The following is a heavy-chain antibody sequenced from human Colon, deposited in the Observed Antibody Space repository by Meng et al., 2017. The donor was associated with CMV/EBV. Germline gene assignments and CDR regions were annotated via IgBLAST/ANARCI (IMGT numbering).Heavy chain of an antibody. CDR3: ARGGIVSSNAYFAP. CDR1: GYSFIGYY. Sequence: ASVKVSCKTSGYSFIGYYIHWVRQAPGQGLEWMGCIHPNRGDTRYSQSFQDRVTLTSDTSLRTAYMEVSRLTSDDTAVYYCARGGIVSSNAYFAPWGQGTLVTVSS. CDR2: IHPNRGDT. D-gene: IGHD5/OR15-5a*01. J-gene: IGHJ5*02. V-gene: IGHV1-2*02.